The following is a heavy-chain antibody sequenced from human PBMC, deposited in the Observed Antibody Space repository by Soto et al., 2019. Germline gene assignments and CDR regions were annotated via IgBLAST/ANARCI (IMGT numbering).Heavy chain of an antibody. CDR1: GFTVSSNY. J-gene: IGHJ6*02. CDR3: ARAWGRYYYGSGSYYNFYGMDV. D-gene: IGHD3-10*01. CDR2: IYSGGST. Sequence: HPGGSLRLSCAASGFTVSSNYMSWVRQAPGKGLEWVSVIYSGGSTYYADSVKGRFTISRDNSKNTLYLQMNSLRAEDTAVYYCARAWGRYYYGSGSYYNFYGMDVWGQGTRSPSP. V-gene: IGHV3-53*01.